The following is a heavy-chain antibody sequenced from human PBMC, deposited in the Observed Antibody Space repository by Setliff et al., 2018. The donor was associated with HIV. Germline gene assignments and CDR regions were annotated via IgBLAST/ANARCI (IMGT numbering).Heavy chain of an antibody. V-gene: IGHV4-61*02. CDR1: GDSISSRSYY. D-gene: IGHD2-8*01. CDR3: ARESPDGLDY. CDR2: IYSSGIT. J-gene: IGHJ4*02. Sequence: SETLSLTCTVSGDSISSRSYYWSWIRQPAGKGLEWIGRIYSSGITNYTPSLESRVIISKDTSKNQFSLTLKSVTAADMAMYFCARESPDGLDYWGPGTLVTVSS.